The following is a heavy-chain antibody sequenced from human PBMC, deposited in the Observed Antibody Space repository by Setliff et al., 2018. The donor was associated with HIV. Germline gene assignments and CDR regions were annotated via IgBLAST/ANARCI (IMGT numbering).Heavy chain of an antibody. J-gene: IGHJ4*02. CDR3: ARHSPSDY. CDR2: IYNSART. V-gene: IGHV4-59*08. Sequence: SETLSLTCTVSGDSISTDYWTWIRQPPGKGLEVIGYIYNSARTSYNPSLKSRVTISVDTSKNQFSLKLSSVTAADTAVYYGARHSPSDYWGQGTLVTVSS. CDR1: GDSISTDY.